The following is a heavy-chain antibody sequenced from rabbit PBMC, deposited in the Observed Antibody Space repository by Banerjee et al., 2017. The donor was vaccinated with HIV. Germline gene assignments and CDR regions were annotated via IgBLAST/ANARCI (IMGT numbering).Heavy chain of an antibody. CDR1: GFSFSSSQY. CDR3: AREDYTSGWGAVL. J-gene: IGHJ4*01. CDR2: IYTGSDTT. V-gene: IGHV1S40*01. Sequence: QSLEESGGDLVKPGASLTLTCTASGFSFSSSQYMCWVRQAPGKGLEWIGCIYTGSDTTVYASWAKGRFTISKTSSTTVTLQMTSLTAADTATYFCAREDYTSGWGAVLWGPGTLVTDS. D-gene: IGHD4-1*01.